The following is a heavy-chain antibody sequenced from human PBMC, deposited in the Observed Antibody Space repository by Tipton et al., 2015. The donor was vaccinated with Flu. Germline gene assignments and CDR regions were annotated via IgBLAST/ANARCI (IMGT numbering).Heavy chain of an antibody. J-gene: IGHJ3*02. CDR1: GGSISSYY. D-gene: IGHD3-22*01. CDR3: ACHIPNYYDSSGYYYESHAFDI. CDR2: IYTSGST. V-gene: IGHV4-4*07. Sequence: TLSLTCTVSGGSISSYYWSWIRQPAGKELEWIGRIYTSGSTNYNPSLKSRVTMSVDTSKNQFSLKLSSVTAADTAVYYCACHIPNYYDSSGYYYESHAFDIWGQGTMVTVSS.